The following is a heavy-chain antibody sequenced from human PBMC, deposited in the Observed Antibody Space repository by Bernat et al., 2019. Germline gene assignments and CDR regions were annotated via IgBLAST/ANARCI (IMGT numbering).Heavy chain of an antibody. D-gene: IGHD6-13*01. J-gene: IGHJ4*02. CDR1: GGSISSSAYY. CDR2: IYYSGNT. Sequence: QLQLQESGPGLVKPSETLSLTCTVSGGSISSSAYYWGWIRQPPGKGLEWIGSIYYSGNTYYNPSLKSRVTISVDTSQNQFSLKLSSVTAADTAVYSCARLSSSYLDYWGRGTLVTVSS. CDR3: ARLSSSYLDY. V-gene: IGHV4-39*01.